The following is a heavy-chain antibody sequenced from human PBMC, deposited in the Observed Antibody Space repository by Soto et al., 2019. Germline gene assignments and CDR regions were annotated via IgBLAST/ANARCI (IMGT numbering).Heavy chain of an antibody. V-gene: IGHV4-30-4*01. J-gene: IGHJ6*02. D-gene: IGHD3-16*01. Sequence: SETLSLTCTVSGGSISSGDYYWSWIRQPPEKGLEWIGYIYYSGSTYYNPSLKSRVTISVDTSKNQFSLKLSSVTAADTAVYYCASGGSGMDVWGQGATVTVSS. CDR1: GGSISSGDYY. CDR3: ASGGSGMDV. CDR2: IYYSGST.